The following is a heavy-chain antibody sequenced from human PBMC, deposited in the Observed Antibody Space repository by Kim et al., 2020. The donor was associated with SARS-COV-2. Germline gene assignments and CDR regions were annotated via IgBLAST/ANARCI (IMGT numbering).Heavy chain of an antibody. D-gene: IGHD4-17*01. CDR2: ISSSSSYT. CDR3: ARDRLIDDYGDYEGDVGAFDI. V-gene: IGHV3-11*05. Sequence: GGSLRLSCAASGFTFSDYYMSWIRQAPGKGLEWVSYISSSSSYTNYADSVKGRFTISRDNAKNSLYLQMNSLRAEDTAVYYCARDRLIDDYGDYEGDVGAFDIWGQGTMVTVSS. J-gene: IGHJ3*02. CDR1: GFTFSDYY.